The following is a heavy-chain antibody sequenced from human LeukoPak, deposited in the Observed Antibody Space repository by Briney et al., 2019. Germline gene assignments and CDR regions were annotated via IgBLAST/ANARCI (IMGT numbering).Heavy chain of an antibody. Sequence: SVKVSSKASGGTFISYAISWVRQAPGQGLEWMGGIIPIFGTANYAQKFQGRVTITTDESTSTAYMELSSLRSEDTAVYYCAPLEDPVEGYWGQGTLVTVSS. CDR1: GGTFISYA. D-gene: IGHD5-24*01. J-gene: IGHJ4*02. CDR2: IIPIFGTA. CDR3: APLEDPVEGY. V-gene: IGHV1-69*05.